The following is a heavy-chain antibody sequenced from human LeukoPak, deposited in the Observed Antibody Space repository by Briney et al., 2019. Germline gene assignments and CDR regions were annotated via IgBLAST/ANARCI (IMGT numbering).Heavy chain of an antibody. D-gene: IGHD6-19*01. CDR3: AKGSGWYPI. CDR2: MYTSGST. CDR1: GDSVSPHA. Sequence: SETLSLTCTVSGDSVSPHAWSWIRQTPGKGLEWIGYMYTSGSTNYNPSLRSRVTILVDTSKNQVSLKLSSVTAADTAVYYCAKGSGWYPIWDQGTLVIVSS. V-gene: IGHV4-4*09. J-gene: IGHJ4*02.